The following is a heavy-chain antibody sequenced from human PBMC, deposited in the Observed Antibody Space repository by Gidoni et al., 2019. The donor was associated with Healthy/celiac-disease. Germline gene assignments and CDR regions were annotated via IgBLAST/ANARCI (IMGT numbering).Heavy chain of an antibody. CDR3: ARTVDSSDLDY. CDR2: INPNSGGT. CDR1: GYTFTGYY. D-gene: IGHD6-19*01. Sequence: QVQLVQSGAEVKKPGASVKVSCKASGYTFTGYYMHWVRQAPGQGLEWMGWINPNSGGTNYAQKCQGRVTMTRDTSISTAYMELSRLRSDDTAVYYCARTVDSSDLDYWGQGTLVTVSS. V-gene: IGHV1-2*02. J-gene: IGHJ4*02.